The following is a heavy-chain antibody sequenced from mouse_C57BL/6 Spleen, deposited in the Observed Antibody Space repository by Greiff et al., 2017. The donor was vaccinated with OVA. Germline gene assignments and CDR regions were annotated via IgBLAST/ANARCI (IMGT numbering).Heavy chain of an antibody. D-gene: IGHD1-2*01. J-gene: IGHJ2*01. CDR2: IYPRSGST. CDR1: GYTFTSYD. V-gene: IGHV1-85*01. Sequence: VQLQQSGPELVKPGASVKLSCKASGYTFTSYDINWVKQRPGQGLEWIGWIYPRSGSTNYNEKFKGKATVTVDTSSNTACMQLHSLASEDSAVYYCASHYYWGQGTTLTVSS. CDR3: ASHYY.